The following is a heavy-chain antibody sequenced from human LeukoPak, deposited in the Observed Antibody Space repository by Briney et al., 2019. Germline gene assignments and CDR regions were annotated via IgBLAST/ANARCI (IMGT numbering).Heavy chain of an antibody. CDR3: ARHQYCSSVSCYGFDY. CDR1: GGSISSSIKY. Sequence: SETLSLTCTVSGGSISSSIKYWAWIRQPPGKGLEWIGTIYYSGSTYYNPSLKSRVTISVDTSTNYFSLMLTSVTAADTAVYYCARHQYCSSVSCYGFDYWGQGTLVTVSS. V-gene: IGHV4-39*01. CDR2: IYYSGST. J-gene: IGHJ4*02. D-gene: IGHD2-2*01.